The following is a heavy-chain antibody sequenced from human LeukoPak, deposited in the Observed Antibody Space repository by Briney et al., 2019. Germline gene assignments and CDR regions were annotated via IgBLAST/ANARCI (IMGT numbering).Heavy chain of an antibody. J-gene: IGHJ6*02. CDR1: GFTFSSYG. D-gene: IGHD6-13*01. V-gene: IGHV3-33*01. CDR2: IWCDGSNK. CDR3: ARYLDAAEYYYYGMDV. Sequence: HAGGSLRLSCAASGFTFSSYGMHWVRQVPGKGLEWVAVIWCDGSNKYYADSVKGRFTISRDNSKNTLYLQMNSLRAEDTAVYYCARYLDAAEYYYYGMDVWGQGTTVTVSS.